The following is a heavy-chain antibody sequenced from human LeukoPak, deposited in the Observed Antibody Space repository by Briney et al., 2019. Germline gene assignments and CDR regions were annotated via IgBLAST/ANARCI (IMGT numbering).Heavy chain of an antibody. V-gene: IGHV3-9*01. Sequence: PGRSLRLSCAASGFTFDDYAMHWVRQAPGKGLEWVSGISWNSGSIGYADSVKGRFTISRDNAKNSLYLQMNSLRAEDTAVYYCAGSDTIGYTPREWDYWYFDLWGRGTLVTVSS. CDR1: GFTFDDYA. D-gene: IGHD3-16*02. CDR3: AGSDTIGYTPREWDYWYFDL. CDR2: ISWNSGSI. J-gene: IGHJ2*01.